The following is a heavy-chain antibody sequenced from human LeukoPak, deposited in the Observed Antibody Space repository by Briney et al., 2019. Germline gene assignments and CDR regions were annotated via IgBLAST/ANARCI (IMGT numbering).Heavy chain of an antibody. CDR1: GFTFSSYG. CDR3: AKAYSSGWYIWFDP. Sequence: GGSLRLSCAASGFTFSSYGMHWVRQAPGKGLEWVAVISYDGSNKYYADSVKGRFTISRDNSKNTLYLQMNSLRAEDTAVYYCAKAYSSGWYIWFDPWGQGTLVTVSS. V-gene: IGHV3-30*18. J-gene: IGHJ5*02. CDR2: ISYDGSNK. D-gene: IGHD6-19*01.